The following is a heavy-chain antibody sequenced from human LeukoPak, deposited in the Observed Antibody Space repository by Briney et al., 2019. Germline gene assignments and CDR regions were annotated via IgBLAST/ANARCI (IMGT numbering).Heavy chain of an antibody. D-gene: IGHD6-13*01. CDR3: ATSAGSSSSWEFDY. J-gene: IGHJ4*02. V-gene: IGHV5-51*01. Sequence: GESLKISCKGSGYSFSSHWIGWVRQMPGKGLEWMGIIYPGDSDTRYSPSFQGQVTISADESISTAYLQWSSLKASDTAIYYCATSAGSSSSWEFDYWGQGTLVTVSS. CDR2: IYPGDSDT. CDR1: GYSFSSHW.